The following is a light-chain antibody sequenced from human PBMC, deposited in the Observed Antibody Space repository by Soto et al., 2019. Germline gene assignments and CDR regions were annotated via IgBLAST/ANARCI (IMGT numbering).Light chain of an antibody. Sequence: DIQMTRSPSSLSASVGDRVTITCRASQCISSWLAWYQQKPEKAPKSLIYAASTLQSGVPSRFSGSGSGTDFTLTISCLQSEDFATYYCQQYYSYPPLTFGGGTKVDIK. CDR1: QCISSW. V-gene: IGKV1D-16*01. CDR3: QQYYSYPPLT. J-gene: IGKJ4*01. CDR2: AAS.